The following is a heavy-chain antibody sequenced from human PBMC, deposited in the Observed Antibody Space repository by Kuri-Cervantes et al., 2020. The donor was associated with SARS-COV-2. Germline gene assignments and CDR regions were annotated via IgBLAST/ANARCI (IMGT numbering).Heavy chain of an antibody. CDR1: GGSFSGYY. CDR2: IYHSGST. J-gene: IGHJ3*02. D-gene: IGHD2-21*02. V-gene: IGHV4-34*01. Sequence: SETLSLTCAVYGGSFSGYYWSWIRQPPGKGLEWIGSIYHSGSTYYNPSLKSRVTISVDTSKNQFSLKLSSVTAADTAVYYCASRIVVVTAIFPAFDIWGQGTMVTVSS. CDR3: ASRIVVVTAIFPAFDI.